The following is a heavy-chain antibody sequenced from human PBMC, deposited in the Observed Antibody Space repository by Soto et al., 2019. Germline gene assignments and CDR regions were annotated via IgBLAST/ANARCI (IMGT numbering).Heavy chain of an antibody. V-gene: IGHV5-51*01. Sequence: PGESLKISCKGSGYSFTSYWIGWVRQMPGKGLEWMGIIYPGDSDTRYSPSFQGQVTISADKSISTAYLQWSSLKASDTAMYYCAINYYGSGSYYEEYYYGMDVWGQGTTVTVSS. CDR1: GYSFTSYW. CDR2: IYPGDSDT. J-gene: IGHJ6*02. D-gene: IGHD3-10*01. CDR3: AINYYGSGSYYEEYYYGMDV.